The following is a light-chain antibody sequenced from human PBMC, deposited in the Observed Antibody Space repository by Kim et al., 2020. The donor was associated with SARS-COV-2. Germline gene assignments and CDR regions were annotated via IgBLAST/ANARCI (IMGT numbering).Light chain of an antibody. V-gene: IGKV3-11*01. CDR2: DAS. Sequence: SLSPGERATLSCRASQSVSSYLAWYQQKPGQAPRLLIYDASNRATGIPARFSGSGSGTDFTLTISSLEPEDVGVYYCQQRSNLITFGQGTRLEIK. J-gene: IGKJ5*01. CDR1: QSVSSY. CDR3: QQRSNLIT.